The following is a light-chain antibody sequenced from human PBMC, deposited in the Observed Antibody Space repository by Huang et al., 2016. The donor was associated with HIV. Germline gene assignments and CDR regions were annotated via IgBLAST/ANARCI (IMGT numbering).Light chain of an antibody. J-gene: IGKJ4*01. CDR2: DAS. CDR3: QQRSNWPPLT. CDR1: QSISPF. V-gene: IGKV3-11*01. Sequence: EIVLTQSPATLSLSPGDRATLSCRASQSISPFLAWYQHKPGPAPRLLIDDASTRAAGIPPRFSGSGSGTDFTLTISSLEPEDFAIYYCQQRSNWPPLTFGGGTKVEIK.